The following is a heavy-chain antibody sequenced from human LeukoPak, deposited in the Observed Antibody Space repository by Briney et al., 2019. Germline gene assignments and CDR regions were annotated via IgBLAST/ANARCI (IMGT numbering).Heavy chain of an antibody. CDR3: AGLGSTVKGRIDP. J-gene: IGHJ5*02. V-gene: IGHV1-2*02. D-gene: IGHD5/OR15-5a*01. CDR2: INPNSGGT. Sequence: GASVKVSCKASGYTFTGYYMHWVRQAPGQGLEWMGWINPNSGGTNYAQKFQGRVTMTRDTSISTAYMELSRLTSDDSAVYYCAGLGSTVKGRIDPWGQGTSVTVSS. CDR1: GYTFTGYY.